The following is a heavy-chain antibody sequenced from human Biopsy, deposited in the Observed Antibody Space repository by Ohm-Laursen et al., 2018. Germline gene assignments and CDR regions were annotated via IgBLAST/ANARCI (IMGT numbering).Heavy chain of an antibody. CDR2: IIPILRTT. J-gene: IGHJ4*02. CDR3: AREAIGYQLPCDD. Sequence: VASVKVSCKVSGYAVTEFSMHWVRQAPGQGLEWMGRIIPILRTTTYAPKFQGRVTFTADKSSSTAYLELSSLTSEDTAMFYCAREAIGYQLPCDDWGQGTLVTVSS. D-gene: IGHD2-15*01. V-gene: IGHV1-69*08. CDR1: GYAVTEFS.